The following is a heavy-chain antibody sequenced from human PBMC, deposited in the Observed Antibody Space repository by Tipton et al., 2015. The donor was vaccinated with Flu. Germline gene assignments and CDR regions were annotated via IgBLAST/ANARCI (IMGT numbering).Heavy chain of an antibody. CDR2: VYSSGTT. CDR1: GGSLSSFY. V-gene: IGHV4-4*07. Sequence: TLSLTCTVSGGSLSSFYWTWIRQSAGKGLEWIGRVYSSGTTNFNPSLKSRLIMSLDASKNQFSLTLNSVTAADTAVYYCARGSGSGTFVIFDFWGQGTLVTVSS. CDR3: ARGSGSGTFVIFDF. J-gene: IGHJ5*01. D-gene: IGHD3-10*01.